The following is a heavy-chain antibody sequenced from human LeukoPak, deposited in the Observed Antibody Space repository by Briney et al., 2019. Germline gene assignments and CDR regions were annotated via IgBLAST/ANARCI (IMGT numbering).Heavy chain of an antibody. J-gene: IGHJ4*02. CDR1: GGSVSSGSYY. Sequence: PSETLSLTCTVSGGSVSSGSYYWSWLRQPPGKGLEWIGYIYYSGSTNYNPSLKSRVTISVDTSKNQFSLKLSSVTAADTAVYYCASAYQLLLTHDYWGQGTLVTVSS. V-gene: IGHV4-61*01. D-gene: IGHD2-2*01. CDR3: ASAYQLLLTHDY. CDR2: IYYSGST.